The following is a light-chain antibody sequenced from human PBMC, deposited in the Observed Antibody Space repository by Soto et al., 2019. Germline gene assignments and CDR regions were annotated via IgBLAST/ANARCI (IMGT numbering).Light chain of an antibody. CDR2: KVS. CDR1: QRISTW. J-gene: IGKJ1*01. Sequence: DIQMTQSPSTLSASVGDRVTITCRASQRISTWLAWYQQKPGKAPKLLIYKVSTLGSGVPSRFSGSGSGTEFTLTISSLQPDDFATYYCQQYHSYWTFGQGTKVEI. CDR3: QQYHSYWT. V-gene: IGKV1-5*03.